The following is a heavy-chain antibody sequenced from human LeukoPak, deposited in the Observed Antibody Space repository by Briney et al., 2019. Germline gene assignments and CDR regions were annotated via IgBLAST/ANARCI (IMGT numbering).Heavy chain of an antibody. CDR2: IYYSGST. D-gene: IGHD3-3*01. V-gene: IGHV4-39*01. CDR1: GGSISSSSYY. J-gene: IGHJ4*02. Sequence: KPSETLSLTCTVSGGSISSSSYYWGWIRQPPGKGLEWIGGIYYSGSTYYNPSLKSRVTISVDTSKNQFSLKLSSVPAADTAVYYCARRYYDFWSGIGYFDYWGQGTLVTVSS. CDR3: ARRYYDFWSGIGYFDY.